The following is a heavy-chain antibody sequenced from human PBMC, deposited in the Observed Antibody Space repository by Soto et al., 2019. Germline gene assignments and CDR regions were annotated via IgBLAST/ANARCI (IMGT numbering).Heavy chain of an antibody. CDR3: ARHIAVAGSDYYYGMDV. Sequence: PGESLKISCKGSGYSFTSYWISWVRQMPGKGLEWMGRIDPSDSYTNYSPSFQGHVTISADKSISTAYLQWSSLKASDTATYYCARHIAVAGSDYYYGMDVWGQGTTVTVSS. CDR1: GYSFTSYW. J-gene: IGHJ6*02. D-gene: IGHD6-19*01. CDR2: IDPSDSYT. V-gene: IGHV5-10-1*01.